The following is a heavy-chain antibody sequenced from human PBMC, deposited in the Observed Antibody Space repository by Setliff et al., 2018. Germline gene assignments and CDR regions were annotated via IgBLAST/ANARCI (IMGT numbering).Heavy chain of an antibody. D-gene: IGHD2-15*01. CDR3: ARGAYCSGGSCYSPLDY. CDR2: ISSSSSYI. V-gene: IGHV3-21*01. J-gene: IGHJ4*02. Sequence: GGSLRLSCAASGFTFSSYSMNWVRQAPGKGLEWVSSISSSSSYIYYADSVKGRFTISRDNAKNSLYLQMNGLRAEDTAVYYCARGAYCSGGSCYSPLDYWGQGTLVTVSS. CDR1: GFTFSSYS.